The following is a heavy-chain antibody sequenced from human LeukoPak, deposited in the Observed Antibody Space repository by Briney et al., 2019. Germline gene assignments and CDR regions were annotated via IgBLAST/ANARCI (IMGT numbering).Heavy chain of an antibody. CDR1: GGSFSGYY. V-gene: IGHV4-34*01. J-gene: IGHJ4*02. CDR2: INHSGST. D-gene: IGHD3-10*01. Sequence: SETLSLTCAVYGGSFSGYYWSWIRQPPGKGVEWIGEINHSGSTNYNPSLKSRVTISVDTSKNQFSLKLSSVTAADTAVYYCATEGVQRPYFDYWGQGTLVTVSS. CDR3: ATEGVQRPYFDY.